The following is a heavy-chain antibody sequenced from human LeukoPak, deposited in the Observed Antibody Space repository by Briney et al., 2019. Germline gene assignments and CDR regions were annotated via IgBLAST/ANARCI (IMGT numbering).Heavy chain of an antibody. D-gene: IGHD3-10*01. Sequence: GGSLRLSCAASGFTVRSNYMSWVRQAPGKGLEWVSIILSDHTTHYADSVKGRFTFSRDDSKNSLHLQMNRLRVEGTAVYYCARGLLESQFDHWGQGTLVTVSS. CDR1: GFTVRSNY. CDR2: ILSDHTT. CDR3: ARGLLESQFDH. J-gene: IGHJ4*02. V-gene: IGHV3-53*01.